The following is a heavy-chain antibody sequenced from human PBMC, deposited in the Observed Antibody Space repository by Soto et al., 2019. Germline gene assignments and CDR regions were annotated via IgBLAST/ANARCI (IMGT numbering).Heavy chain of an antibody. J-gene: IGHJ6*03. CDR2: INHSGST. V-gene: IGHV4-34*01. CDR3: ARERGGDCSSTSCYTLYYYMDV. CDR1: GGSFSGYY. D-gene: IGHD2-2*02. Sequence: QVQLQQWGAGLLKPSETLSLTCAVYGGSFSGYYWSWIRQPPGKGLEWIGEINHSGSTNYNPSLKSRVTISVDPSKSQFSLNLSSVTAADTAVYYCARERGGDCSSTSCYTLYYYMDVWGKGTTVTVSS.